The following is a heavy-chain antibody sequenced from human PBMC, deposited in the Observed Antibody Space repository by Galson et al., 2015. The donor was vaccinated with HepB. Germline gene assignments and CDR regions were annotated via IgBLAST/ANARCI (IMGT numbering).Heavy chain of an antibody. Sequence: SVKVSCKASGGTFSSYAISWVRQAPGQGLEWMGGIIPIFGTANYAQKFQGRVTITADESTSTAYMELGSLRSEDTAVYYCARVGSRFLEWLATDYWGQGTLVTVSS. J-gene: IGHJ4*02. V-gene: IGHV1-69*13. CDR2: IIPIFGTA. D-gene: IGHD3-3*01. CDR3: ARVGSRFLEWLATDY. CDR1: GGTFSSYA.